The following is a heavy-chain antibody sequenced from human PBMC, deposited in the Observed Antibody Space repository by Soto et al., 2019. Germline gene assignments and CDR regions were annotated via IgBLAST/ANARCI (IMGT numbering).Heavy chain of an antibody. V-gene: IGHV3-33*01. D-gene: IGHD2-15*01. CDR1: GFTFSSYG. CDR3: ARDLAPKYYYYGMDV. Sequence: QVQLVESGGGVVQPGRSLRLSCAASGFTFSSYGMHWVRQAPGKGLEWVAVIWYDGSNKYYADSVKGRFTISRDNSKNTLYLQMNSLRAEDKAVYYCARDLAPKYYYYGMDVWGQGTTVTVSS. CDR2: IWYDGSNK. J-gene: IGHJ6*02.